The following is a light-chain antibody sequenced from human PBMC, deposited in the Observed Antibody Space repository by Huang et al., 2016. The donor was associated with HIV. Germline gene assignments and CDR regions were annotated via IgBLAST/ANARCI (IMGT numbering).Light chain of an antibody. V-gene: IGKV1-9*01. Sequence: QLTQSPSSLSMSVGDRVIITCQASQDIANSLAWYQHKTGRAPTLLISAASTLQSGVPSRFSGGSAGTYFTLIITNLQPDDFASYYCQQLHSYPITFGQGTRLDI. CDR3: QQLHSYPIT. CDR1: QDIANS. CDR2: AAS. J-gene: IGKJ5*01.